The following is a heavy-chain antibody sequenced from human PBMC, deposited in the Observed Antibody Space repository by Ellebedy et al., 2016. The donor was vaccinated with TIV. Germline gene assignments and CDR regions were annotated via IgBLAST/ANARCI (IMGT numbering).Heavy chain of an antibody. Sequence: GESLKISCKGSGYNFSSYFIGWVRQMPGKGLEWMGIIYPGDSDTRYSPSFQGQVTISVDKSISTAYLQWNSLRASDTAMYYCARNSMYYGMDVWGQGTMVTVSS. J-gene: IGHJ6*02. CDR3: ARNSMYYGMDV. V-gene: IGHV5-51*01. CDR2: IYPGDSDT. D-gene: IGHD2/OR15-2a*01. CDR1: GYNFSSYF.